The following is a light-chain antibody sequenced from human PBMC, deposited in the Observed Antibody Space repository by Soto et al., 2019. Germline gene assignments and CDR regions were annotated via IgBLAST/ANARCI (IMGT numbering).Light chain of an antibody. CDR3: QQYNRYLFT. V-gene: IGKV1-5*03. J-gene: IGKJ3*01. CDR1: QSISSW. CDR2: KAS. Sequence: DLQMTQSPSTLSASVGDRVTITCRASQSISSWLAWYQQKPGKAPKLLIYKASSLESGVPSRFSGSGSGTEFTLTISSLQPDDFATYYCQQYNRYLFTFGPGTKVDIK.